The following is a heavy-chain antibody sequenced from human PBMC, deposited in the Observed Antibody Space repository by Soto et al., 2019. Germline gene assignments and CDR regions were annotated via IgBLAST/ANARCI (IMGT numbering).Heavy chain of an antibody. CDR3: ATDITVTTTPSANWVDP. Sequence: QVQLVQSGAEVKKPGSSVKVSCKASGGTFSSYTIIWVRQAPGQGLEWMGRIIPFLGITNYAQRFQGRVTITADKSTSTAYMELSSLRSEDTAVYSCATDITVTTTPSANWVDPWGQGTLVTVSS. V-gene: IGHV1-69*08. CDR2: IIPFLGIT. D-gene: IGHD4-17*01. CDR1: GGTFSSYT. J-gene: IGHJ5*02.